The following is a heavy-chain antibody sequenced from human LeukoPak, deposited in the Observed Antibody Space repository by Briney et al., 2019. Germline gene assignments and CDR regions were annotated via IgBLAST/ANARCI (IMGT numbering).Heavy chain of an antibody. CDR3: ARDENWNGDGGKGYNWLDT. V-gene: IGHV3-11*01. D-gene: IGHD1-1*01. Sequence: GGSLRLSCAASGFTFSDYYMSWIRQAPGKGLEWVSYISSSGSTIYYADSVKGRFTISRDNAKNSLYLQMNSLRSDDTAIYYCARDENWNGDGGKGYNWLDTWGRGTLVTVSS. CDR1: GFTFSDYY. CDR2: ISSSGSTI. J-gene: IGHJ5*02.